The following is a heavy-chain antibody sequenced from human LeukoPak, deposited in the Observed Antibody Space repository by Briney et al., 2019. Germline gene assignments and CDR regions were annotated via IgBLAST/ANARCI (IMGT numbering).Heavy chain of an antibody. CDR2: ISAYNGNT. V-gene: IGHV1-18*01. D-gene: IGHD3-3*01. CDR3: ARDASGLGVVTEKDFDY. J-gene: IGHJ4*02. Sequence: ASVKVSCKASGYTFTSYGISWVRQAPGQGLEWMGWISAYNGNTNYAQKLQGRVTMTTDTSTSTAYMELRSLRPDDTAVYYCARDASGLGVVTEKDFDYWGQGTLVTVSS. CDR1: GYTFTSYG.